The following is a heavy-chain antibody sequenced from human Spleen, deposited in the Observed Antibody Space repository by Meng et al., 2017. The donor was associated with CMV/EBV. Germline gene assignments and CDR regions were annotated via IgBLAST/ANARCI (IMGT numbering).Heavy chain of an antibody. Sequence: SVKVSCKSSGGTSSSYVFSWVRQAPGQGLEWMGGIIFLLGKTNYAQKFQGRVTITADKSTSTAYMELSRLRSEDTAVYYCATALITMIVAAPMDVWGQGTTVTVSS. J-gene: IGHJ6*02. D-gene: IGHD3-22*01. V-gene: IGHV1-69*10. CDR3: ATALITMIVAAPMDV. CDR2: IIFLLGKT. CDR1: GGTSSSYV.